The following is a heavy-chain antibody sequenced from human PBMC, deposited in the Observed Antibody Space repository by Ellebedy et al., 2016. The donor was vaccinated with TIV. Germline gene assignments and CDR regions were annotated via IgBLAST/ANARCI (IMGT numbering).Heavy chain of an antibody. Sequence: GESLKISXAASGFTFSSYWMIWVRQAPGKGLEWVANIKQDGSEQNYVDSVKGRFAISRDNAKNSLYLQMNSLRAEDTAVYYCAREIVVVPAALKYFDYWGQGTLVTVSS. CDR2: IKQDGSEQ. V-gene: IGHV3-7*01. D-gene: IGHD2-2*01. J-gene: IGHJ4*02. CDR3: AREIVVVPAALKYFDY. CDR1: GFTFSSYW.